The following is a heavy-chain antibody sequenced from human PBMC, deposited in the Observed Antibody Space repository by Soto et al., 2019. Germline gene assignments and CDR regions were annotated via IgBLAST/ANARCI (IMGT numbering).Heavy chain of an antibody. D-gene: IGHD3-3*01. CDR3: ARGGGVGVAGSAAFDM. CDR1: GYPVTAYY. Sequence: QLHLVQSGAVVKKPGASVTVSCSASGYPVTAYYMHWVRQAPGRGLEWMGGINPATGAAKYTQTFQGRVTMTRDKSMSTVFMELSGLTSEDTAVFYCARGGGVGVAGSAAFDMWGQGTLVTVSS. J-gene: IGHJ3*02. V-gene: IGHV1-2*02. CDR2: INPATGAA.